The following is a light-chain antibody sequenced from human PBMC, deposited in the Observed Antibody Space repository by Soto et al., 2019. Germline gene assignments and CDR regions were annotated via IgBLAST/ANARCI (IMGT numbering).Light chain of an antibody. J-gene: IGKJ2*03. CDR1: QSISNW. V-gene: IGKV1-5*03. CDR2: KAS. Sequence: DIQMTQSPSTLSASVGDRVTITCRASQSISNWLAWYQQKPGKAPNLLIYKASTLQSGVPSRFSGRGSGTEFTLTISSLQPDDFATYYCQQYDSFSVYSFGHGTKLEIK. CDR3: QQYDSFSVYS.